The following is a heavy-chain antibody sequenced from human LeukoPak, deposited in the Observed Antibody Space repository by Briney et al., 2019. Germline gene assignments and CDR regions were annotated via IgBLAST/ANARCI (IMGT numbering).Heavy chain of an antibody. V-gene: IGHV3-23*01. CDR1: GFSFGDSD. CDR2: INYMGLRT. Sequence: GGSLRLSCAASGFSFGDSDMNWFRQAPGEGPQWVANINYMGLRTFYADSVKGRFTIARDNSKNMLFLQMDGLRVEDTALYYCENDPNWEGGSWGQGTLVIVSS. D-gene: IGHD1-1*01. CDR3: ENDPNWEGGS. J-gene: IGHJ1*01.